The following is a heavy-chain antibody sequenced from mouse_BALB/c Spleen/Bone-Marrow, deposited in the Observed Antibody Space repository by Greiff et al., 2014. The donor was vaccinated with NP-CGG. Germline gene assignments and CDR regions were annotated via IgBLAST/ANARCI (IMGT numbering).Heavy chain of an antibody. CDR1: GYTFANYW. D-gene: IGHD4-1*01. CDR3: TRNWDRVFAY. CDR2: IYPGNNDA. J-gene: IGHJ3*01. Sequence: EVKLLESGTVLARPGASLRMSCKASGYTFANYWINWIKQRPGQGLEWIGAIYPGNNDAKYTQKFKAKAKLTAVTSTSTADMELSSLTNEDSAVYYCTRNWDRVFAYWGQGTLVTVSA. V-gene: IGHV1-5*01.